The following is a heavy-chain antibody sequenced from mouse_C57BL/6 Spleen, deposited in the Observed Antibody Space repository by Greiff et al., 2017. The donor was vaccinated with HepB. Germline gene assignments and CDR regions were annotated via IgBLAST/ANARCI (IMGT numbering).Heavy chain of an antibody. J-gene: IGHJ3*01. CDR3: ARDYDEGPWFAY. CDR1: GYSITSGYD. CDR2: ISYSGST. Sequence: EVQLQQSGPGMVKPSQSLSLTCTVTGYSITSGYDWHWIRHFPGNKLEWMGYISYSGSTNYNPSLKSRISITHDTSKNHFFLKLNSVTTEDTATYYCARDYDEGPWFAYWGQRTLVTVSA. V-gene: IGHV3-1*01. D-gene: IGHD2-12*01.